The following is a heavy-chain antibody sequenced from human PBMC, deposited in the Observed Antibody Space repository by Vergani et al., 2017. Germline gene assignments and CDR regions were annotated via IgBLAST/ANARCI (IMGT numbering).Heavy chain of an antibody. V-gene: IGHV3-66*01. Sequence: VQLVESGGGVVQPGRSLRLSCAASGFIVSSHYMTWVRQAPDKGLEWVAVIHSEGSIFYADSVMGRFTISRDRSKNTLVLHMNSLKAEDTAVYYCARELFHSGAGSPQRRGPWDYWGQGVLVTVSS. J-gene: IGHJ4*02. CDR2: IHSEGSI. D-gene: IGHD3-10*01. CDR1: GFIVSSHY. CDR3: ARELFHSGAGSPQRRGPWDY.